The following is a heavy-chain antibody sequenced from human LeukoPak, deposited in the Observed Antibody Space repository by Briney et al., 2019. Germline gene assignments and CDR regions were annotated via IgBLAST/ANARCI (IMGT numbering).Heavy chain of an antibody. Sequence: ASVKVSCKASGYTFTSYGISWVRQAPGQGLEWMGWISAYNGNTNHAQKLQGRVTMTTDTSTSTAYMELRSLRSDDTAVYYCARGGLPAGYDFWSGYYPLFDPWGQGTLVTVSS. V-gene: IGHV1-18*01. D-gene: IGHD3-3*01. CDR1: GYTFTSYG. CDR2: ISAYNGNT. CDR3: ARGGLPAGYDFWSGYYPLFDP. J-gene: IGHJ5*02.